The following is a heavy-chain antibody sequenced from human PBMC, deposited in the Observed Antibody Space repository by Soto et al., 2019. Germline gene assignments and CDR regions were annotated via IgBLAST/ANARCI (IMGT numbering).Heavy chain of an antibody. CDR2: IIPIVGTG. V-gene: IGHV1-69*01. D-gene: IGHD2-2*01. CDR3: AGVVILVPTASTHYFCQMDV. J-gene: IGHJ6*02. CDR1: GGTFSNYA. Sequence: QVQLVQSGAEVRKPGSSVTVSCKASGGTFSNYAISWVRQAPGQGLEWMGGIIPIVGTGSYAQKFQGRVTITAEEPTTTAYMEPSSLRFEDTAVYYCAGVVILVPTASTHYFCQMDVWGPGTTVTVSS.